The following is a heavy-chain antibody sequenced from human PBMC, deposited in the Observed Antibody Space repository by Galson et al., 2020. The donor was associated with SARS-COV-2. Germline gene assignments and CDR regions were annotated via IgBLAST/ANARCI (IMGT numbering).Heavy chain of an antibody. D-gene: IGHD3-22*01. CDR3: ASLDTSGYYTWFNP. CDR2: LYTSGST. CDR1: GGSISSGSYS. V-gene: IGHV4-61*02. J-gene: IGHJ5*02. Sequence: SETLSLTCTVPGGSISSGSYSWSWIRQPAGQGREWTGRLYTSGSTTYNPSLKSRPTMSVDTSKSQFSLKLGSVTSAYTAVYFCASLDTSGYYTWFNPWGQVTLVTVSS.